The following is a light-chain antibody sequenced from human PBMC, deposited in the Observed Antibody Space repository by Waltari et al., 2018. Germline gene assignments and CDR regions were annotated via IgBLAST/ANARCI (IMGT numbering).Light chain of an antibody. CDR3: QGWDSSSDHWV. Sequence: SYVVTQPPSVSVAPGQTARITCGGNNIGSKSVHWYQQKPGQAPVLVVYDDSERPSGIPERFSGSNSGNTATLTISRVEAGDEADYFCQGWDSSSDHWVFGGGTKLSVL. V-gene: IGLV3-21*02. CDR2: DDS. J-gene: IGLJ3*02. CDR1: NIGSKS.